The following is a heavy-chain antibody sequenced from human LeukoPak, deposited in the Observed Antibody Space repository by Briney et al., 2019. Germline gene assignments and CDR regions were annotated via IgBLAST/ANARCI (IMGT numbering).Heavy chain of an antibody. CDR1: GGSISSGSDY. CDR3: ARQTYYSSGYFGY. V-gene: IGHV4-39*01. D-gene: IGHD3-22*01. CDR2: IYYSGST. Sequence: PSETLSLTCTVSGGSISSGSDYWGWIRQPPGKGLEWIGSIYYSGSTYYNPSLKSRVTISVDTSKKQFSLKLSSVTAADTAVYYCARQTYYSSGYFGYWGQGTPVTVSS. J-gene: IGHJ4*02.